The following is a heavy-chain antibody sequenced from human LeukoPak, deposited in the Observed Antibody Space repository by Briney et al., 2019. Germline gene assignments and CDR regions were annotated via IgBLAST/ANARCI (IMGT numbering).Heavy chain of an antibody. CDR2: ISGSGGST. D-gene: IGHD3-10*01. CDR1: GFTFSSYA. Sequence: GGSLRLSCAASGFTFSSYAMSWVRQAPGKGLEWVSAISGSGGSTYYADSVKGRFTISRDNAKNSLYLQMNSLRAEDTAVYYCARDSLTGPSDYWGQGTLVTVSS. V-gene: IGHV3-23*01. J-gene: IGHJ4*02. CDR3: ARDSLTGPSDY.